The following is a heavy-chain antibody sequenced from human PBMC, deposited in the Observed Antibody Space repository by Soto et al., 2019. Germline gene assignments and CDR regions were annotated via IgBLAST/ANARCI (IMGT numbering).Heavy chain of an antibody. Sequence: PSETLSLTCTVSGGSVRSSTYYWGWIRQSPGKGLEWIGSIYYSGSTHNNPSLKSRVTMSVDTYTNQFSLKLMSVTAADTAIYYCTRHEGGAAADRPLAYCGQGTLVPGSS. CDR1: GGSVRSSTYY. CDR2: IYYSGST. J-gene: IGHJ1*01. CDR3: TRHEGGAAADRPLAY. V-gene: IGHV4-39*01. D-gene: IGHD6-13*01.